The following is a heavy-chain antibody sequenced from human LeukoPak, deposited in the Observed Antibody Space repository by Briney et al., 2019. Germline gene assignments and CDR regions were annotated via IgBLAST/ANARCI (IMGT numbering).Heavy chain of an antibody. CDR2: ITHSGST. D-gene: IGHD6-6*01. CDR1: GFTFSSNA. J-gene: IGHJ1*01. CDR3: ARHSVGTIAARPGKYFQH. Sequence: KAGGSLRLSCAVSGFTFSSNAMSWIRQPPGKGLEWIGEITHSGSTNYNPSLKSRVTISVDTSKNQFSLKLSSVTAADTAVYYCARHSVGTIAARPGKYFQHWGQGTLVTVSS. V-gene: IGHV4-34*01.